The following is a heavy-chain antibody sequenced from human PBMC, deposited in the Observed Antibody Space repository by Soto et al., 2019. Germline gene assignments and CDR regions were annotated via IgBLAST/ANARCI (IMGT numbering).Heavy chain of an antibody. Sequence: WETLSLTCAVYGGSFSGYYWSWIRQPPGKGLEWIGEINHSGSTNYNPSLKSRVTISVDTSKNQFSLKLSSVTAADTAVYYCARSPHLYYDLWSGSYGPYGMDVWRQVTTLTFSS. CDR2: INHSGST. CDR1: GGSFSGYY. CDR3: ARSPHLYYDLWSGSYGPYGMDV. J-gene: IGHJ6*02. D-gene: IGHD3-3*01. V-gene: IGHV4-34*01.